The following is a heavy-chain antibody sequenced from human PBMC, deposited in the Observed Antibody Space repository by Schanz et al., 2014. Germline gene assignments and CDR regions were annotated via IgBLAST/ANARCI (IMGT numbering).Heavy chain of an antibody. J-gene: IGHJ4*02. CDR1: GFTFSKYW. CDR3: AIIGVMVAVAGTRADY. V-gene: IGHV3-7*02. D-gene: IGHD6-19*01. Sequence: EVQLVESGGGLVQPGGSLRLSCGGSGFTFSKYWMSWVRQAPGKGLEWVANIKQDGSEKYYVDAVKGRFTISRDNAKISLFLQMNRLRAEDTALYYCAIIGVMVAVAGTRADYWGQGTLXTVSS. CDR2: IKQDGSEK.